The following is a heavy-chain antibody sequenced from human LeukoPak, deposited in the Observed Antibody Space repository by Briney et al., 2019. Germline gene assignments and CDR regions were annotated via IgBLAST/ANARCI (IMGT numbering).Heavy chain of an antibody. V-gene: IGHV3-21*01. CDR1: GFTFSSYN. J-gene: IGHJ3*02. D-gene: IGHD5-18*01. Sequence: GGSLRLSCAASGFTFSSYNMNWVRQAPGKGLEWVSSITSSSTYIYYADSVRGRFTISRDNAKNSLYLQMNSLRAEDTAVYYCARVLRGYSYAADAFDIWGQGTMVTVSS. CDR3: ARVLRGYSYAADAFDI. CDR2: ITSSSTYI.